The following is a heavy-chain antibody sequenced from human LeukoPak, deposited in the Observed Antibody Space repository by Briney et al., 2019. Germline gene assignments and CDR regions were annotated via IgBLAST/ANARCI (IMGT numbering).Heavy chain of an antibody. CDR1: GGSISSSSYY. J-gene: IGHJ3*02. CDR3: ARGHSGSYFPGAFDI. V-gene: IGHV4-39*07. Sequence: SETLSLTCTVYGGSISSSSYYWGWIRQPPGKGLEWIGSIYYSGSTYYNPSLKSRVTISVDTSKNQFSLKLSSVTAADTAVYYCARGHSGSYFPGAFDIWGQGTMVTVSS. CDR2: IYYSGST. D-gene: IGHD1-26*01.